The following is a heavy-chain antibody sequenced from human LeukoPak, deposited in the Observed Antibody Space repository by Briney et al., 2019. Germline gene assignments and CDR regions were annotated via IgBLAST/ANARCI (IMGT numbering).Heavy chain of an antibody. CDR1: GGTFSSYA. V-gene: IGHV1-69*13. J-gene: IGHJ6*03. D-gene: IGHD2-15*01. CDR2: IIPIFGTA. Sequence: ASVKVSCKASGGTFSSYAISWVRQAPGQGLEWMGGIIPIFGTANYAQKFQSRVTITADESTSTAYMELSSLRSEDTAVYYCARAQASTLGYCSGGSCYYYYYMDVWGKGTTVTVSS. CDR3: ARAQASTLGYCSGGSCYYYYYMDV.